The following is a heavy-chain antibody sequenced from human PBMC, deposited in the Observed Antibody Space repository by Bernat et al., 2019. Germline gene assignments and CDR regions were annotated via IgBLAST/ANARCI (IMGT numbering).Heavy chain of an antibody. V-gene: IGHV2-70*01. CDR3: ARTPYYDSSGLNDAFDI. CDR1: GFSLSTSGMC. Sequence: QVTLRESGPALVKPTQTLTLTCTFSGFSLSTSGMCVSWIRQPPGKALEWLALIDWDDDKYYSTSLKTRLTISKDTSKNQVVLTMTNMNPVDTATYYCARTPYYDSSGLNDAFDIWGQGTMVTVSS. J-gene: IGHJ3*02. CDR2: IDWDDDK. D-gene: IGHD3-22*01.